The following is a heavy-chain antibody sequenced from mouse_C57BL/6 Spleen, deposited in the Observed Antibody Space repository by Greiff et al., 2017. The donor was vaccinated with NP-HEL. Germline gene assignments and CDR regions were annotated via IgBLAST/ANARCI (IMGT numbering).Heavy chain of an antibody. J-gene: IGHJ1*03. Sequence: QVQLKQSGAELVRPGASVTLSCKASGYTFTDYEMHWVKQTPVHGLEWIGAIDPEPGGTAYNQKFKGKAMLTADKSSSTAYMELRSLTSEDSAVYYCRDYYGSSYENWYFDVWGTGTTVTVSS. CDR2: IDPEPGGT. V-gene: IGHV1-15*01. CDR3: RDYYGSSYENWYFDV. D-gene: IGHD1-1*01. CDR1: GYTFTDYE.